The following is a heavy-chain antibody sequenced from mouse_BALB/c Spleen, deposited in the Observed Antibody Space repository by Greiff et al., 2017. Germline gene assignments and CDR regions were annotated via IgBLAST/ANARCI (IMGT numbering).Heavy chain of an antibody. CDR3: ARAYYYGSTRDYFDY. J-gene: IGHJ2*01. CDR1: GYSFTGYF. Sequence: EVQLQQSGPELVKPGASVKISCKASGYSFTGYFMNWVMQSHGKSLEWIGRINPYNGDTFYNQKFKGKATLTVDKSSSTAHMELRSLASEDSAVYYCARAYYYGSTRDYFDYGGQGTTLTVSS. D-gene: IGHD1-1*01. CDR2: INPYNGDT. V-gene: IGHV1-20*02.